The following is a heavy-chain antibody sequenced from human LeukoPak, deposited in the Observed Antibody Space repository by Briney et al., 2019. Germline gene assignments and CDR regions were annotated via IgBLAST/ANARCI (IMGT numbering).Heavy chain of an antibody. CDR1: GYSFTSYR. J-gene: IGHJ6*03. V-gene: IGHV5-51*01. Sequence: GESPKISCKGSGYSFTSYRIGWVRQMPGKGLEWMGIIYPGDSDTRYSPSFQGQVTISADKSISTAYLQWSSLEASDTAMYYCARRSAMVDYYYMDVWGKGTTVTVSS. CDR2: IYPGDSDT. CDR3: ARRSAMVDYYYMDV. D-gene: IGHD5-18*01.